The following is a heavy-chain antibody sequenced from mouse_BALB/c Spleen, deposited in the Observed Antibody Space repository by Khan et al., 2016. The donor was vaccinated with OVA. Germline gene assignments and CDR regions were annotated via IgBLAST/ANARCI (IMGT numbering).Heavy chain of an antibody. CDR2: ISSDGDYT. CDR3: ARSPYGNFAY. V-gene: IGHV5-9-3*01. CDR1: GFTFSTYA. Sequence: EVQLVESGGGLAKPGGSLKLSCTASGFTFSTYAMSWVRQTPEKSLEWIATISSDGDYTYYTDNFTGRFTISRDNAKNTLCLQMTSLRSEDTAMYYCARSPYGNFAYWGQGTLVTVSA. J-gene: IGHJ3*01. D-gene: IGHD2-1*01.